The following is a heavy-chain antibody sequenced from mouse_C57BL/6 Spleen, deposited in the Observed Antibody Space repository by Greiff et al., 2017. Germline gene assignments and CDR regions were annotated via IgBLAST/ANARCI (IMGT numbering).Heavy chain of an antibody. Sequence: EVQRVESGEGLVKPGGSLKLSCAASGFTFSSYAMSWVRQTPEKRLEWVAYISSGGDYIYYADTVKGRFTISRDNARNTLYLQMSSLKSEDTAMYYCTREDYSNSFDYWGQGTTLTVSS. D-gene: IGHD2-5*01. J-gene: IGHJ2*01. CDR2: ISSGGDYI. V-gene: IGHV5-9-1*02. CDR3: TREDYSNSFDY. CDR1: GFTFSSYA.